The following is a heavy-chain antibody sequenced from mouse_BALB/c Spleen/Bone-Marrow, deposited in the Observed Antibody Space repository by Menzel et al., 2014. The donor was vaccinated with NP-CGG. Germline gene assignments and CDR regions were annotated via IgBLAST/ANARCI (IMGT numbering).Heavy chain of an antibody. CDR2: IYPGDGST. CDR1: GYTFTSYF. Sequence: QVQLQQSGPELVKPGASVKMSCKASGYTFTSYFIHWVKQRPGQGLEWIGWIYPGDGSTKYNEKFKVKTTLTADKSSSTAYMFLSSLTSEDSAIYFCAYYRYDEHFDVWGAGTTVTVSS. D-gene: IGHD2-14*01. J-gene: IGHJ1*01. CDR3: AYYRYDEHFDV. V-gene: IGHV1S56*01.